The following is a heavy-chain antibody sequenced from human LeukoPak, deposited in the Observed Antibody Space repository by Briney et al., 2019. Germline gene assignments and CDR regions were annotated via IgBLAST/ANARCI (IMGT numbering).Heavy chain of an antibody. CDR3: AEALSESSGYYPPHFDY. J-gene: IGHJ4*02. Sequence: PGGSLRLSCAASGFTFSSYGMHWVRQAPGKGLEWVAVISYDGSNKYYADSVKGRFTISRDNSKNTLYLQMNSLRAEDTAVYYCAEALSESSGYYPPHFDYWGQGTLVTVSS. D-gene: IGHD3-22*01. CDR1: GFTFSSYG. V-gene: IGHV3-30*18. CDR2: ISYDGSNK.